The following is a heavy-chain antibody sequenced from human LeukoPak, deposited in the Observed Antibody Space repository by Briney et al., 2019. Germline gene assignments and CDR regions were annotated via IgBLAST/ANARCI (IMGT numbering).Heavy chain of an antibody. D-gene: IGHD2-2*01. CDR1: GFTFRDYT. V-gene: IGHV3-21*01. CDR2: INKGGSFI. CDR3: AREVLDVVEPGTNTIDY. J-gene: IGHJ4*02. Sequence: GGSLRLSCAASGFTFRDYTMNWVRQAPGKGLEWVSAINKGGSFIKYADSVKGRFIVSGDNAKNLLFLQMNSLRVEDTALYFCAREVLDVVEPGTNTIDYWGQGTRVTVSS.